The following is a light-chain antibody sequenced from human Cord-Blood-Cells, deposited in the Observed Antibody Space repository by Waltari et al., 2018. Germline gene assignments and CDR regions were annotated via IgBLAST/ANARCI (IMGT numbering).Light chain of an antibody. J-gene: IGLJ2*01. CDR1: SRDVGSYNL. Sequence: QSALTQPASVSGSPGQSITISCTGTSRDVGSYNLVSWYQQHPGKAPKRIIYEGSKRPSGVSNRFSGSKSGNTASLTISGLQAEDEADYYCCSYAGRVFGGGTKLTVL. V-gene: IGLV2-23*01. CDR3: CSYAGRV. CDR2: EGS.